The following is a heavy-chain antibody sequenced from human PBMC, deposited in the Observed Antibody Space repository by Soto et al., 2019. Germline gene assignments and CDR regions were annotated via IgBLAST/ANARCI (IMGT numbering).Heavy chain of an antibody. J-gene: IGHJ4*02. Sequence: EVQLLESGGGLVQPGGSLRLSCAASGFPFSMSAMTWVRQAPGKGLEWVSTTGLNGRTTYYADSVKGRFTVSRDNTKNTLERQMSSLRAEDTAVYYCATVHSTSRSFDYWGQGTLVTVSS. CDR3: ATVHSTSRSFDY. V-gene: IGHV3-23*01. CDR2: TGLNGRTT. CDR1: GFPFSMSA. D-gene: IGHD6-6*01.